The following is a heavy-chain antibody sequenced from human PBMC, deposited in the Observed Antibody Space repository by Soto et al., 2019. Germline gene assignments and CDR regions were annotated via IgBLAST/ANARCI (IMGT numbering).Heavy chain of an antibody. D-gene: IGHD3-22*01. CDR1: GGSISSSSYY. CDR2: IYYSGST. CDR3: ARHEVTMIVLSNGAFDI. V-gene: IGHV4-39*01. J-gene: IGHJ3*02. Sequence: SETLSLTCTVSGGSISSSSYYWGWIRQPPGKGLEWIGSIYYSGSTYYNPSLKSRVTISVDTSKNQFSLKLSSVTAADTAVYYCARHEVTMIVLSNGAFDIWGQGTMVTVSS.